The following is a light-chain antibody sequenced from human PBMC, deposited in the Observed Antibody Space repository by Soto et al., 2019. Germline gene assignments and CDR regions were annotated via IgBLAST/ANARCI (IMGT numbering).Light chain of an antibody. CDR3: QQANTFPVS. V-gene: IGKV1-12*01. CDR2: GAS. J-gene: IGKJ3*01. CDR1: QGINNW. Sequence: DIPMTQSPSSVSASVGDRVTITCRASQGINNWLAWYQQKPGKAPNLLIYGASNLQSGVPSRFNGSGSGTDFTLTISSLQPEDFATYYCQQANTFPVSFGPGTKLHVK.